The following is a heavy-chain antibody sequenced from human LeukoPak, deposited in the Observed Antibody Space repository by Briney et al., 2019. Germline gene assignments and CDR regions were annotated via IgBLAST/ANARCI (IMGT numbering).Heavy chain of an antibody. CDR2: ISSSSSYI. V-gene: IGHV3-21*01. J-gene: IGHJ5*02. CDR1: GFTFSSYS. D-gene: IGHD5-18*01. Sequence: KAGGSLRLSCAASGFTFSSYSMNWVRQAPGKGLEWVSSISSSSSYIYYADSVKGRFTISRDNAKNSLYLQMNSLRAEDTAVYYCARTWIQLWSGFDPWGQGTLVTVSS. CDR3: ARTWIQLWSGFDP.